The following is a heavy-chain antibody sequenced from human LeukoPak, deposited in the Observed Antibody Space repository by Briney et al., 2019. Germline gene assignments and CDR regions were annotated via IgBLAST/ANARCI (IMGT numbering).Heavy chain of an antibody. CDR1: GFTFSGSA. D-gene: IGHD2-2*01. V-gene: IGHV3-73*01. Sequence: GGSLRLSCAASGFTFSGSAMHWVRQASGKGLEWVGRIRSKANSYATAYAASVKGRFTISRDDSKNTAYLQMNSLKTEDTAVYYCTRHKDCSSNSCYFPNWFDPWGQGTLVTVSS. CDR2: IRSKANSYAT. CDR3: TRHKDCSSNSCYFPNWFDP. J-gene: IGHJ5*02.